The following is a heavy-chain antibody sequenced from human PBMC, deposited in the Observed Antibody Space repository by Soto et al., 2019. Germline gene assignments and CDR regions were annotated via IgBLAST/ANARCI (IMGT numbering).Heavy chain of an antibody. J-gene: IGHJ4*02. D-gene: IGHD3-3*01. CDR3: AARTYYDFWSGYRFFDY. CDR1: GFTFTSSA. CDR2: IVVGSGNT. Sequence: GASVKVSFKASGFTFTSSAVQWLRQARGQRLEWIGWIVVGSGNTNYAQKFQERVTITRDMSTSTAYMELSSLRSEDTAVYYCAARTYYDFWSGYRFFDYWGQGTLVTVSS. V-gene: IGHV1-58*01.